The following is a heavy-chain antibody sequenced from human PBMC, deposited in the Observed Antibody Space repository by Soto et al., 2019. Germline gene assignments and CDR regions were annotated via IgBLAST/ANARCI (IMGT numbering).Heavy chain of an antibody. J-gene: IGHJ4*02. Sequence: PSDTLSLTCTVSGGSISSSSYYWGWIRQPPGKGLEWIGSIYYSGSTYYNPSLKSRVTISVDTSKNQFSLKLSSVTAADTAVYYCARSVVAATDSFDYWGQGTLVTVSS. V-gene: IGHV4-39*01. CDR2: IYYSGST. CDR3: ARSVVAATDSFDY. CDR1: GGSISSSSYY. D-gene: IGHD2-15*01.